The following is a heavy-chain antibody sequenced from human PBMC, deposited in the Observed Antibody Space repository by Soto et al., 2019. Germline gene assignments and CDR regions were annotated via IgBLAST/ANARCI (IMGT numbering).Heavy chain of an antibody. J-gene: IGHJ3*02. CDR3: ARVGVGHYVFDI. Sequence: EVQLVESGGGLVQPGGSLRLSCAASGFTFSNYWMHWVRQAPGKGLVWVSRINSDGSTTTYTDSVKGRFTISRDNAKNTQYLQMNSLRVEDTAVYYCARVGVGHYVFDIWGQGTMVTVSS. D-gene: IGHD3-16*01. V-gene: IGHV3-74*01. CDR1: GFTFSNYW. CDR2: INSDGSTT.